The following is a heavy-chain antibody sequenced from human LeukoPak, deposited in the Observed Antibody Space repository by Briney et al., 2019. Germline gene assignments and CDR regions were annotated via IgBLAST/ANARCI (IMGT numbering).Heavy chain of an antibody. V-gene: IGHV4-34*01. CDR1: SESFSGYF. CDR2: INYSGST. CDR3: ARDRGTMVRGVIITDAFDI. Sequence: SETLSLTCAIYSESFSGYFWSWIRQPPGKGLEWIGEINYSGSTNYNPSLKSRVTISVDTSKNQFSLKLSSVTAADTAVYYCARDRGTMVRGVIITDAFDIWGQGTMVTVSS. D-gene: IGHD3-10*01. J-gene: IGHJ3*02.